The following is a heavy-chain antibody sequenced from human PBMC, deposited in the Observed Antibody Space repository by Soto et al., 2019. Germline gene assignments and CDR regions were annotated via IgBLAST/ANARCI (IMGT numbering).Heavy chain of an antibody. J-gene: IGHJ1*01. Sequence: ASVKVSCKASGYTFTSYAMHWVRQAPGQRLEWMGWINAGNGNTKYSQKFQGRVTITRDTSASTAYMELSSLRSEDTAVYYCARGQAHSSSWFDPPAEYFQHWGQGTLVTVSS. CDR3: ARGQAHSSSWFDPPAEYFQH. CDR2: INAGNGNT. CDR1: GYTFTSYA. V-gene: IGHV1-3*01. D-gene: IGHD6-13*01.